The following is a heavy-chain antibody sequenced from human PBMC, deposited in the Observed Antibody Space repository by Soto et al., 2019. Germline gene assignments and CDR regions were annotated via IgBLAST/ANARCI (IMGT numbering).Heavy chain of an antibody. CDR3: ASRSYDILTGYRYYYYMDV. D-gene: IGHD3-9*01. V-gene: IGHV1-69*02. Sequence: VASVKVSCKASGGTFSSYTISWVRQAPGQGLEWMGRIIPILGIANYAQKFQGRVTITADKSTSTAYMELSSLRSEDTAVYYCASRSYDILTGYRYYYYMDVWGKGTTVTVSS. CDR1: GGTFSSYT. CDR2: IIPILGIA. J-gene: IGHJ6*03.